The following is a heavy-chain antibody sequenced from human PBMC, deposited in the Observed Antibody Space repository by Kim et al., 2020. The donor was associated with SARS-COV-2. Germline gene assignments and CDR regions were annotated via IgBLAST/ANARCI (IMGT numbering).Heavy chain of an antibody. J-gene: IGHJ6*02. CDR3: ARDHPTVVRGVIITSQVSGLGNDV. V-gene: IGHV1-46*01. CDR1: GYTFTSYY. Sequence: ASVKVSCKASGYTFTSYYMHWVRQAPGQGLEWMGIINPSGGSTSDAQKFQGRVTMTRDTSTSTVYRELSSLRAEDTAVYYCARDHPTVVRGVIITSQVSGLGNDVWAQGTTVTVSS. D-gene: IGHD3-10*01. CDR2: INPSGGST.